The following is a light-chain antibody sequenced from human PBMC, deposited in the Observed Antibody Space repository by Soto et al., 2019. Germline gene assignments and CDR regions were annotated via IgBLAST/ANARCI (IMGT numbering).Light chain of an antibody. J-gene: IGLJ2*01. CDR2: DVN. V-gene: IGLV2-11*01. CDR3: CSYAGSLVV. CDR1: SSDVGGYKY. Sequence: QSALTQPRSVSGSPGQSVTISCTGTSSDVGGYKYVSWYQHHPGKASKLMIYDVNKRPSGVPDRFSGSKSGNTASLTISGLQAEDEADYYCCSYAGSLVVFGGGTKLTVL.